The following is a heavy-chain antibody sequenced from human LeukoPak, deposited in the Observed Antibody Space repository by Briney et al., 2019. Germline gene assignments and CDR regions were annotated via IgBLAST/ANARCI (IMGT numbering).Heavy chain of an antibody. CDR2: INPNSGGT. Sequence: ASVKVSCKASGYTFTGYYMHWVRQAPGQGLEWMGWINPNSGGTNYAQKFQGRVTMTRDTSISTAYMELSRLRSDDTAVYYCARGSEDYDSSGYYGYYFDYWGQGTLVTASS. D-gene: IGHD3-22*01. CDR3: ARGSEDYDSSGYYGYYFDY. CDR1: GYTFTGYY. J-gene: IGHJ4*02. V-gene: IGHV1-2*02.